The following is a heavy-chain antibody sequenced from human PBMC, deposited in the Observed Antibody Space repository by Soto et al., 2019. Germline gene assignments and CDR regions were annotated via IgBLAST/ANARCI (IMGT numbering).Heavy chain of an antibody. CDR3: ARELHGDYSFDY. J-gene: IGHJ4*02. CDR1: GFTFSSYA. D-gene: IGHD4-17*01. CDR2: ISYDGSNK. V-gene: IGHV3-30-3*01. Sequence: QVQLVESGGGVVQPGRSLRLSCAASGFTFSSYAMQWVRQAPGKGLEWVAVISYDGSNKYYADSVKGRFNISKANSKNTRYLQMNSLRAEDTAVYYCARELHGDYSFDYWGQGTLVTVSS.